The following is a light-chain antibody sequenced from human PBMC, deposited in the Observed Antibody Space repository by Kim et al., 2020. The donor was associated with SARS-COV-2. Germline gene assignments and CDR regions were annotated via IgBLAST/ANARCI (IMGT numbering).Light chain of an antibody. J-gene: IGLJ1*01. CDR2: QYN. V-gene: IGLV3-1*01. CDR1: KLGDKY. Sequence: SYELTQPPSVSVSPGQTASITCSGDKLGDKYVSWYQQKPGQSPVLLIYQYNTRPSGIPERFSCSNSESSATLTISGTQAMDEADYYCQAWDSGSYVFGTG. CDR3: QAWDSGSYV.